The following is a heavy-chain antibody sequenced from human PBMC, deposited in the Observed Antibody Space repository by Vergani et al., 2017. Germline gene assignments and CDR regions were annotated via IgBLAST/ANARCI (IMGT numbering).Heavy chain of an antibody. CDR2: IYYSGST. Sequence: QVQLQESGPGLVKPSQTLPLTCTVSGGSISSGDYYWSWIRQPPGKGLEWIGYIYYSGSTYYNPSLKSRVTISVDTSKNQFSLKLSSVTAADTAVYYCARSXIGYFDGPMDYFAYWGQGTLVTVSS. D-gene: IGHD3-9*01. V-gene: IGHV4-30-4*08. CDR3: ARSXIGYFDGPMDYFAY. CDR1: GGSISSGDYY. J-gene: IGHJ4*01.